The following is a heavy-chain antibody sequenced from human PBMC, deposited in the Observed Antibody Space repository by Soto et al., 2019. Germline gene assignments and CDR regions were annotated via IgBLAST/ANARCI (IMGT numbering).Heavy chain of an antibody. CDR3: ARGGELPFDY. CDR2: VTYSGST. CDR1: SGSISSGDYY. J-gene: IGHJ4*02. V-gene: IGHV4-30-4*01. Sequence: SETLSLTCTVSSGSISSGDYYWSWIRQPPGKGLEWIGYVTYSGSTYYNPSLKSRVTISIDTSKNQFSLRLRSVTAADTAVYYCARGGELPFDYWGQGTLVTVSS. D-gene: IGHD1-26*01.